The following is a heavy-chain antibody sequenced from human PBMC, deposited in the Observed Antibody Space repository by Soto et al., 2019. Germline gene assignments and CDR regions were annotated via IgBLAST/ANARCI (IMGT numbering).Heavy chain of an antibody. Sequence: EVQLLESGGGLVQPGGALTLSCAASGFTFSSYAMSWLRQAPGKGLEWVSAIDDTGDNTHYADSVKGRFTFSRDNSKNTLYLRMNSRRAEDTALYYCAKQVTGWFNDAFDVWGQGTMVTVSS. CDR3: AKQVTGWFNDAFDV. CDR1: GFTFSSYA. D-gene: IGHD6-19*01. CDR2: IDDTGDNT. J-gene: IGHJ3*01. V-gene: IGHV3-23*01.